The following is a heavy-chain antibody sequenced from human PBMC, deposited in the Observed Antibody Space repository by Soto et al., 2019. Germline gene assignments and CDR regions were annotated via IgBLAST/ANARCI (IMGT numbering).Heavy chain of an antibody. CDR2: ISAYNGNT. CDR3: ARDLGQQLVAY. CDR1: GYTFTSYG. D-gene: IGHD6-13*01. J-gene: IGHJ4*02. V-gene: IGHV1-18*01. Sequence: QVQLVQSGAEVKKPGASVKVSCKASGYTFTSYGISWVRQAPGQGLEWMGWISAYNGNTNHAQKLQGRVTMTTDTSTSTASTGLGSLRSDATAVYNCARDLGQQLVAYWGQGTLVTVSS.